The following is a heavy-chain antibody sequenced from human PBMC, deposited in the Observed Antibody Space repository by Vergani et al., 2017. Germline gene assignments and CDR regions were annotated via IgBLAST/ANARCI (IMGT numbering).Heavy chain of an antibody. CDR1: GFTFSSYW. J-gene: IGHJ4*02. CDR2: IKQDGSEK. Sequence: EVQLVESGGGLVQPGGSLRLSCAASGFTFSSYWMSWVRQAPGKGLEWVANIKQDGSEKYYVDYVKGRFTISRDNAKNSLYLQMNSLRAEDTAVYYCARDRTYIVLMVYAMYYFDYWGQGTLVTVSS. CDR3: ARDRTYIVLMVYAMYYFDY. D-gene: IGHD2-8*01. V-gene: IGHV3-7*01.